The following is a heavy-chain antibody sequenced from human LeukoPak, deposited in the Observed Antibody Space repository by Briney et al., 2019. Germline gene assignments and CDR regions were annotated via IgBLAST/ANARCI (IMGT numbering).Heavy chain of an antibody. CDR3: ARVQGGGYRAADY. D-gene: IGHD6-19*01. V-gene: IGHV3-30*09. J-gene: IGHJ4*02. Sequence: PGRSLRLSCAASGFTCSNYIMHWVRQAPGKGLDWVAVILENGSHQYYADSVKGRFAISRDNSKNTLFLQMNSLRGEDTAMYYCARVQGGGYRAADYWGQGTLVTVSS. CDR1: GFTCSNYI. CDR2: ILENGSHQ.